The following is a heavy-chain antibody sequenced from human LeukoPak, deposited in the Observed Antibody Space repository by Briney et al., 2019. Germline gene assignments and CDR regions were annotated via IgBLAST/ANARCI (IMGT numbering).Heavy chain of an antibody. CDR2: IYYSGST. Sequence: PSETLSFTCTVSGGSISSSSYYWGWIRQPPGKGLEWIGSIYYSGSTYYNPSLKSRVTISVDTSKNQFSLKLSSVTAADTAVYYCARSPTSYCSSTSCHIPYAFDIWGQGTMVTVSS. D-gene: IGHD2-2*01. CDR1: GGSISSSSYY. CDR3: ARSPTSYCSSTSCHIPYAFDI. V-gene: IGHV4-39*01. J-gene: IGHJ3*02.